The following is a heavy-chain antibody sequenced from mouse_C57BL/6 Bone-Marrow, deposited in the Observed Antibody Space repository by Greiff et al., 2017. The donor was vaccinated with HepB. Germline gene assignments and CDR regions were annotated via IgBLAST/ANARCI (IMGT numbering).Heavy chain of an antibody. J-gene: IGHJ2*01. CDR3: ARREDRETHFDC. CDR2: FYPGSGSI. Sequence: QVQLQQSGAELVKPGASVKLSCKASGYTFTEYSIHWVKQRSGQGLEWIGWFYPGSGSIKYNEKFKDKATLTADKSSSTVYMELSSLTSEDSAVYCCARREDRETHFDCWGQGTTLTVSS. CDR1: GYTFTEYS. D-gene: IGHD3-3*01. V-gene: IGHV1-62-2*01.